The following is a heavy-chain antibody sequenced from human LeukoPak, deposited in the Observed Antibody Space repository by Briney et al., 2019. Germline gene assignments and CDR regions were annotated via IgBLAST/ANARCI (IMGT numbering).Heavy chain of an antibody. D-gene: IGHD2-2*01. CDR1: GGSFSSYY. Sequence: SETLSLTCAVYGGSFSSYYWSWIRQPPGKGLEWIGEINHSGSTNYNPSLKSRVTISVDTSKNQFSPKLSSVTAADTAVYYCARGPHRTYQPGWFDPWGQGTLGTVSS. J-gene: IGHJ5*02. V-gene: IGHV4-34*01. CDR2: INHSGST. CDR3: ARGPHRTYQPGWFDP.